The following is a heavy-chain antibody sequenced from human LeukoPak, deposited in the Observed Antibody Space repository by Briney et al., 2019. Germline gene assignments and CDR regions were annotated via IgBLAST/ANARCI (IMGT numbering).Heavy chain of an antibody. D-gene: IGHD5-18*01. Sequence: SETLSLTCTVSDDSIDGTFYYWGWIRQPPGKGLEWIGSIHYSGSAYYNPSLKSRVVISVDTSKNQFSLEVRSVTTTDTAVYYCARPRFGGYSSGSNFDNWGQGHLVTVSS. CDR2: IHYSGSA. CDR3: ARPRFGGYSSGSNFDN. CDR1: DDSIDGTFYY. J-gene: IGHJ4*02. V-gene: IGHV4-39*01.